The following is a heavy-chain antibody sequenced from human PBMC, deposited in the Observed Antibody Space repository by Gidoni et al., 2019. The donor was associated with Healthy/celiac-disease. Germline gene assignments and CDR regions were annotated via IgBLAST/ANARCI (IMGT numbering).Heavy chain of an antibody. J-gene: IGHJ3*01. CDR2: ISGSGGST. CDR1: GFTFSSYA. CDR3: ATDSGYCSSTSCYQF. Sequence: EVQLLESGGGLVQPGGSLRLSCAASGFTFSSYAMSWVRQAPGKGLGWVSAISGSGGSTYYADSVKGRFTISRDNSKNTLYLQMNSLRAEDTAVYYCATDSGYCSSTSCYQFWGQGTMVTVSS. V-gene: IGHV3-23*01. D-gene: IGHD2-2*01.